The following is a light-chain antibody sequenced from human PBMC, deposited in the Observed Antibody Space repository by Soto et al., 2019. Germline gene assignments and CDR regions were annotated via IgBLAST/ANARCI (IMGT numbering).Light chain of an antibody. Sequence: DIQMTQSPSTLSASVGDRVTITCRASQSISCWLAWYQQKPGKAPKLLIYKASSLESGVPSRFSGSGSGTEFTLTISSLQPDDFATYYCQQYNSYSRYTFGQGTKLEIK. CDR2: KAS. J-gene: IGKJ2*01. V-gene: IGKV1-5*03. CDR1: QSISCW. CDR3: QQYNSYSRYT.